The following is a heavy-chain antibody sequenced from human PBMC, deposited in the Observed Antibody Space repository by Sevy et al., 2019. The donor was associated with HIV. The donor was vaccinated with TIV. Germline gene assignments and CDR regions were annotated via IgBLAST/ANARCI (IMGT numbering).Heavy chain of an antibody. CDR2: ISGSGTRT. V-gene: IGHV3-23*01. J-gene: IGHJ6*03. CDR3: AKGGGGHYDPDEIGYYFYYYNMDV. CDR1: GFSFDSYG. Sequence: GGSLRLSCAVSGFSFDSYGMTWVRQAPGKGLEWVSGISGSGTRTYYADSVKGRFIISRHNSKNTLYLQMNSLRSEDTAIYYCAKGGGGHYDPDEIGYYFYYYNMDVWGKGTTVTVSS. D-gene: IGHD3-22*01.